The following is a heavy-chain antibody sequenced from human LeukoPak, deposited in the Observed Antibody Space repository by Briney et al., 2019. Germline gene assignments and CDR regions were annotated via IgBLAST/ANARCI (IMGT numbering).Heavy chain of an antibody. CDR3: ARLSYGDYVGGFDY. CDR2: IYYSGST. CDR1: GGSISSYY. D-gene: IGHD4-17*01. J-gene: IGHJ4*02. Sequence: PSETLSLTCTVSGGSISSYYWSWIRQPPGKGLEWIGYIYYSGSTNYNPSLESRVTISVDTSKNQFSLKLSSVTAADTAVYYCARLSYGDYVGGFDYWGQGTLVTVSS. V-gene: IGHV4-59*01.